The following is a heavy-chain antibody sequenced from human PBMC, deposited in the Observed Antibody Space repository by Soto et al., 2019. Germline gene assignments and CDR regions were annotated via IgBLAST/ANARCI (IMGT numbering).Heavy chain of an antibody. CDR2: ISHDGNKE. D-gene: IGHD3-3*02. CDR1: GFTFSNYG. Sequence: PGGSLRLSCAASGFTFSNYGIHWVRQAPGKGLEWVAVISHDGNKEYYADSVKGRFTVSRDNSKKTVYLQMNSLRAENTAMYYSAKVAPSISILLGFDQWGPGTLVTVSS. V-gene: IGHV3-30*18. J-gene: IGHJ4*02. CDR3: AKVAPSISILLGFDQ.